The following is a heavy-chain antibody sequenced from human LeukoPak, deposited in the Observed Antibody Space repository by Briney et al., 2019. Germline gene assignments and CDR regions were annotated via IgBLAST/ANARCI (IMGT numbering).Heavy chain of an antibody. CDR3: FFKQKTAYEILTGYYDAGFDY. V-gene: IGHV3-30*03. J-gene: IGHJ4*02. D-gene: IGHD3-9*01. Sequence: ERSLRLCCAATGFTFSRYGIHWVRQAPGTGLEWMAVISYDGRNKYYADSVKGRFTISRDNSKNTLYLQMNRLRAEDTAVYFFFFKQKTAYEILTGYYDAGFDYWGQGTLVTVSS. CDR2: ISYDGRNK. CDR1: GFTFSRYG.